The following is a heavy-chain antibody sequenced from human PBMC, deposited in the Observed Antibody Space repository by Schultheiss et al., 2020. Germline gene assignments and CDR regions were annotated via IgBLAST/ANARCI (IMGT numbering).Heavy chain of an antibody. CDR1: GGSISSSNW. D-gene: IGHD2-15*01. CDR2: IYYSGST. V-gene: IGHV4-59*08. Sequence: SETLSLTCAVSGGSISSSNWWSWIRQPPGKGLEWIGYIYYSGSTNYNPSLKSRVTISVDTSKNQFSLKLSSVTAADTAVYYCARKVVVAATGFDIWGQGTMVTVSS. J-gene: IGHJ3*02. CDR3: ARKVVVAATGFDI.